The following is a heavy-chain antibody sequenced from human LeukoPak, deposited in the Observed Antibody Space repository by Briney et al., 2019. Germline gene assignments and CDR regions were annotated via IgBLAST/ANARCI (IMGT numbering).Heavy chain of an antibody. CDR2: INPNSGGT. CDR1: GYTFTGYY. D-gene: IGHD3-10*01. CDR3: ARAYYYGSGSYYKGYYYYYMDV. V-gene: IGHV1-2*02. Sequence: GASVKVSCKASGYTFTGYYMHWVRQAPGQGLEWMGWINPNSGGTNYAQKFQGRVTMTRDTSISTAYMELSRLRSDDTAVYYCARAYYYGSGSYYKGYYYYYMDVWGKGTTVTVSS. J-gene: IGHJ6*03.